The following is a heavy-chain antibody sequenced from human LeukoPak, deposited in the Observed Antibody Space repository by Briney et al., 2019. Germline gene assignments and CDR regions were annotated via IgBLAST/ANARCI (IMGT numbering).Heavy chain of an antibody. Sequence: GESLKISCEAVGHRFTNHWIGWVRQRPGEGLEWMGIINLGDSETHYTPSFQDHVTFSLDKSTNTAYLQWRTLKASDTAMYYCARRPYSGSPNWFDPWGRGTLVTVSS. V-gene: IGHV5-51*01. CDR2: INLGDSET. CDR1: GHRFTNHW. D-gene: IGHD1-26*01. CDR3: ARRPYSGSPNWFDP. J-gene: IGHJ5*01.